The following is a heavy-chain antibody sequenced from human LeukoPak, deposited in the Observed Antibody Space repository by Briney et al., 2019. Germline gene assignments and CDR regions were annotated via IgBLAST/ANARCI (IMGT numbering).Heavy chain of an antibody. CDR2: ISSGDRT. CDR3: AKESSYGSPRNYYFDY. Sequence: GSLRLSCAASGFTFNSYAMSWVRQAPGKGLEWVSAISSGDRTYYADSVKGRFTISRDNSRNTVYLQMNSLRAEDTAIYYCAKESSYGSPRNYYFDYWGQGTLVTVSS. CDR1: GFTFNSYA. J-gene: IGHJ4*02. V-gene: IGHV3-23*01. D-gene: IGHD1-14*01.